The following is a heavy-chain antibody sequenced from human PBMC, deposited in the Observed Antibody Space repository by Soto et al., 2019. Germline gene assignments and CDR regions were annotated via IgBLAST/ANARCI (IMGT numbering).Heavy chain of an antibody. V-gene: IGHV2-70*01. J-gene: IGHJ6*02. D-gene: IGHD1-26*01. CDR3: ARMAVGATDYYGMDV. CDR2: IDWDDDK. CDR1: GFSLSTSGTC. Sequence: SGPTLVNPTQTLTLTCTFSGFSLSTSGTCVSWIRQPPGKALEWLALIDWDDDKYYSTSLKTRLTISKDTSKNQVVLTMTNMDPVDTATYYCARMAVGATDYYGMDVWGQGTTVTVSS.